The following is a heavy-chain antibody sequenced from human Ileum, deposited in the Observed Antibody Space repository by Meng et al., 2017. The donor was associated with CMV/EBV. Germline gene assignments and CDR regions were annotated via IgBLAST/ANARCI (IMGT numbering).Heavy chain of an antibody. Sequence: QGRVTQWGARLLKPSETLSLTFAVYGGSFSGYYWSWIRQFPGKWLEWMGEINHSGSTNYNPSLKSRVTISADTSKKWFSLKVSSVTAADTAVYYCAREAVGVENGDYADYWGQGILVTVSS. J-gene: IGHJ4*02. CDR2: INHSGST. CDR1: GGSFSGYY. V-gene: IGHV4-34*02. CDR3: AREAVGVENGDYADY. D-gene: IGHD4-17*01.